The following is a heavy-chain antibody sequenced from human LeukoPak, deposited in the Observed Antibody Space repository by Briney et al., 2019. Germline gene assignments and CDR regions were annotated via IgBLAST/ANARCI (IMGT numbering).Heavy chain of an antibody. V-gene: IGHV4-34*01. Sequence: ETLSLTCAVYGGSFSGYYWSWIRQPPGKGLEWIGEINHSGSTNYNPSLKSRVTISVDTSKNQFSLKLSSVTAADTAVYYCARSHYYSSGYYRHHDYWGQGTLVTVSS. CDR1: GGSFSGYY. CDR3: ARSHYYSSGYYRHHDY. D-gene: IGHD3-22*01. CDR2: INHSGST. J-gene: IGHJ4*02.